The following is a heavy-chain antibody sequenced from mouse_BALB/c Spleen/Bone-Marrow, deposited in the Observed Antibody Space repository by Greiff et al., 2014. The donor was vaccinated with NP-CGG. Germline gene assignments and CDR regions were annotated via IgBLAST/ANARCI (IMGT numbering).Heavy chain of an antibody. V-gene: IGHV1S56*01. CDR3: ARDTMDY. J-gene: IGHJ4*01. CDR1: GYTFTSYY. CDR2: IYPGNVNT. Sequence: VQLQQSGPELVKPGASGRISCKASGYTFTSYYIHWVKQRPGQGLEWIGWIYPGNVNTKYNEKFKGKATLTADKSSSTAYMQLSSLTSEDSAVYFCARDTMDYWGQGTSVTVSS.